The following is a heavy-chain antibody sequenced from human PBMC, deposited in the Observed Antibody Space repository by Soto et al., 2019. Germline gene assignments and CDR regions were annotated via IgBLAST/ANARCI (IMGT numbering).Heavy chain of an antibody. D-gene: IGHD3-3*01. Sequence: GGSLRLSCAASGFTFSGYSMNWVRQAPGKGLEWVSSISSSSSYIYYADSVKGRFTISRDNAKNSLYLQMNSLRAEDTAVYYCARGGITIFGVALDYWGQGTLVTVSS. CDR1: GFTFSGYS. CDR2: ISSSSSYI. V-gene: IGHV3-21*01. J-gene: IGHJ4*02. CDR3: ARGGITIFGVALDY.